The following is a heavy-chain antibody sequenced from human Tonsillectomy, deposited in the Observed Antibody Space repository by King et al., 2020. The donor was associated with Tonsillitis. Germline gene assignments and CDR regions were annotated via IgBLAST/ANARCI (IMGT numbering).Heavy chain of an antibody. J-gene: IGHJ5*02. Sequence: VQLVESGGGVVQPGRSLRLSCAASGFTFSNYGMHWVRQAPGKGLEWVAVISYDGDRRSHSDSVKGRFTISRDNSKNTLDLQMDSLRPEDTAVYYCVKDWELLGPWGQGTLVTVAS. CDR1: GFTFSNYG. D-gene: IGHD3-10*01. CDR2: ISYDGDRR. V-gene: IGHV3-30*18. CDR3: VKDWELLGP.